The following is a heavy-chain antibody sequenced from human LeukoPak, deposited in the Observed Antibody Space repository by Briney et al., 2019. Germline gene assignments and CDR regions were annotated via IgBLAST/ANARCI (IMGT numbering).Heavy chain of an antibody. V-gene: IGHV4-61*05. CDR1: AGSISSSNYY. J-gene: IGHJ6*03. CDR3: ARAQGQWIQLPAYYYMDV. Sequence: PSETLSLTCTVSAGSISSSNYYWGWIRQPPGKGLEWIGYIYYSGSTNYNPSLKSRVTISVDTSKNQFSLKLSSVTAADTAVYYCARAQGQWIQLPAYYYMDVWGKGTTVTISS. D-gene: IGHD5-18*01. CDR2: IYYSGST.